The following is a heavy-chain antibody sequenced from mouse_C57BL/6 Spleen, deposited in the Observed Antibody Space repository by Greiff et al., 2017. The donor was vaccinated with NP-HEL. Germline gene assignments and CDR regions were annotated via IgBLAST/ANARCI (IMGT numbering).Heavy chain of an antibody. CDR1: GYTFTSYT. V-gene: IGHV1-4*01. Sequence: QVHVKQSGAELARPGASVKMSCKASGYTFTSYTMHWVKQRPGQGLEWIGYINPSSGYTKYNQKFKDKATLTADKSSSTAYMQLSSLTSDDSAVYYCARAYYSNYDFDYWGQGTTLTVSS. D-gene: IGHD2-5*01. CDR3: ARAYYSNYDFDY. CDR2: INPSSGYT. J-gene: IGHJ2*01.